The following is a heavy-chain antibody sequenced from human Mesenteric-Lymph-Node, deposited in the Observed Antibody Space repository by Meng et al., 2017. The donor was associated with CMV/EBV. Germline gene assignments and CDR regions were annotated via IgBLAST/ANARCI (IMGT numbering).Heavy chain of an antibody. J-gene: IGHJ4*02. CDR3: ASGSRPYYFDY. V-gene: IGHV4-4*02. Sequence: CAVASGSISSSNWWSWVRQPPGKGLEWIGEIYHSGSTNYSPSLKSRVTISVDKSKNQFSLKLSSVTAADTAVYYCASGSRPYYFDYWGQGTLVTVSS. CDR1: SGSISSSNW. CDR2: IYHSGST. D-gene: IGHD1-26*01.